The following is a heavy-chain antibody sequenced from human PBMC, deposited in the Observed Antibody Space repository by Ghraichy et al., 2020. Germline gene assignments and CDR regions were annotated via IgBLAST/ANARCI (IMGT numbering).Heavy chain of an antibody. D-gene: IGHD3-22*01. CDR2: IYYSGST. J-gene: IGHJ5*02. Sequence: SETLSLTCTVSGGSISSGGYYWSWIRQHPGKGLEWIGYIYYSGSTYYNPSLKSRVTISVDTSKNQFSLKLSSVTAADTAVYYCARDRYYDSSGYYRGWFDPWGQGTLVTVSS. V-gene: IGHV4-31*03. CDR1: GGSISSGGYY. CDR3: ARDRYYDSSGYYRGWFDP.